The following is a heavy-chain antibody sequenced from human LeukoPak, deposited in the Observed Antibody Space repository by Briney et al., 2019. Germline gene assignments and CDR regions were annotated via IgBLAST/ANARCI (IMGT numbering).Heavy chain of an antibody. CDR2: ITANGDST. CDR3: AKDIEAGTAGFSFDY. D-gene: IGHD2-21*02. J-gene: IGHJ4*02. V-gene: IGHV3-43*02. Sequence: GSLRLSCAASGFSFAYYAMHWVRQAPGPGLEWVSLITANGDSTYYVDSVKGRFTISRDNSKNSLSLQMNSLRTEDTALYYCAKDIEAGTAGFSFDYWGQGTLVAVSS. CDR1: GFSFAYYA.